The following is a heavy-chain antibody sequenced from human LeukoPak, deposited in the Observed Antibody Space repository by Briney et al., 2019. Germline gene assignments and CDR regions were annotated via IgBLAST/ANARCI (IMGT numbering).Heavy chain of an antibody. D-gene: IGHD3-10*01. J-gene: IGHJ4*02. CDR2: IYYSGST. CDR3: ARAPYGSGSYYKYYFDY. Sequence: SETLSLTCTVSGGSISSSSYYWGWIRQPPGKGLEWIGSIYYSGSTYYNPSLKSRVTISVDTSKNQFSLKLSSVTAADTAVYYCARAPYGSGSYYKYYFDYWGQGTLVTVSS. CDR1: GGSISSSSYY. V-gene: IGHV4-39*01.